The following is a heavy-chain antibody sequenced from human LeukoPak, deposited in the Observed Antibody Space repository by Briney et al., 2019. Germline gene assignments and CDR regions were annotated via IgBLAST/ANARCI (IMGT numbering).Heavy chain of an antibody. CDR2: VSGRDTST. Sequence: PSETLSLTCAVYGGSFTTYYWSWVRQAPGKGLEWVSAVSGRDTSTYYTDSVKGRFTISRDNSKNTLYLQMNSLSAEDTAIYYCAKWGDYDVLTGYYDSDYWGQGTLVTVSS. V-gene: IGHV3-23*01. CDR1: GGSFTTYY. J-gene: IGHJ4*02. CDR3: AKWGDYDVLTGYYDSDY. D-gene: IGHD3-9*01.